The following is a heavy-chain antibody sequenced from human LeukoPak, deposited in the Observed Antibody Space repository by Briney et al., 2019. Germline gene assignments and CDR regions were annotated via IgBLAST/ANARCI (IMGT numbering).Heavy chain of an antibody. Sequence: QPGGSLRLSCAASGFTFSSHWMHWVRQAPRKGLVWVSRIISDGSSTSYADSVKGRFTISRDNAKNTLYLQMNSLRDEHTAVSYCARGHVPGSDRHWDYWGQGILVTVSS. CDR3: ARGHVPGSDRHWDY. D-gene: IGHD3-10*01. V-gene: IGHV3-74*01. J-gene: IGHJ4*02. CDR2: IISDGSST. CDR1: GFTFSSHW.